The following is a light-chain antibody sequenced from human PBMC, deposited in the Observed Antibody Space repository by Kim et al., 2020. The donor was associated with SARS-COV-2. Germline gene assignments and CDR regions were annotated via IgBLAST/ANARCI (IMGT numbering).Light chain of an antibody. CDR2: RTS. Sequence: DIEMTQSPSSLSASIGDRVTITCRASQNIIDHLNWYQEKPGEAPNLMIFRTSTLKSGVPSRFSGSGSGTEFTLTITSLQPEDFATYFCQQTYSTLPTTFGHGTRLEIK. CDR1: QNIIDH. CDR3: QQTYSTLPTT. J-gene: IGKJ5*01. V-gene: IGKV1-39*01.